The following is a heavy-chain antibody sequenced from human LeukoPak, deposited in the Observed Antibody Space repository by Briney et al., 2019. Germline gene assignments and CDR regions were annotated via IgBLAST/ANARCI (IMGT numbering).Heavy chain of an antibody. CDR3: ARVPTTYCTNGVCYYFDY. CDR1: GGSISSGDYY. CDR2: IYYSGST. V-gene: IGHV4-30-4*08. Sequence: PSETLSLTCTVSGGSISSGDYYWRWIRQPPGKGLEWIGYIYYSGSTYYNPSLKSRVTISVDTSKNQFSLKLSSVTAADTAVYYCARVPTTYCTNGVCYYFDYWGQGNLVTVSS. J-gene: IGHJ4*02. D-gene: IGHD2-8*01.